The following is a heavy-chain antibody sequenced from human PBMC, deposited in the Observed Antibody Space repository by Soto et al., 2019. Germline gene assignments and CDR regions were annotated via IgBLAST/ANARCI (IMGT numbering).Heavy chain of an antibody. V-gene: IGHV4-4*02. CDR2: IYHSGST. J-gene: IGHJ4*02. CDR1: GGSINSRYW. D-gene: IGHD3-10*01. Sequence: QVQLQESGPGLVKPSGTLSLTCAVSGGSINSRYWWSWVRQSPGKGLEWTGEIYHSGSTNYNPSLKSLVTISVDKSKNQFSLNLSSVTAADTAVYYCARDQNGSGNYYTRYFDYWGQGTLVTVSS. CDR3: ARDQNGSGNYYTRYFDY.